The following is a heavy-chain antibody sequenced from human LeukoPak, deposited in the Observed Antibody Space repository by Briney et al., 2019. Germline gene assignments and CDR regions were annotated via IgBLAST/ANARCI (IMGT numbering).Heavy chain of an antibody. V-gene: IGHV3-21*01. Sequence: GGSLRLSCAASGFTFSSYSMNWVRQAPGKGLEWVSSISGSSSYIYYADSVKGRFTISRDNAKNSLYLQMNSLRAEDTAVCYCASVYSSSWYPRSYYFDYWGQGTLVTVSS. CDR1: GFTFSSYS. J-gene: IGHJ4*02. CDR3: ASVYSSSWYPRSYYFDY. CDR2: ISGSSSYI. D-gene: IGHD6-13*01.